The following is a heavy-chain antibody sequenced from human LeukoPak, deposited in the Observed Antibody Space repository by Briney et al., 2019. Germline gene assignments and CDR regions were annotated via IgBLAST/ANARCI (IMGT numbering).Heavy chain of an antibody. CDR1: GYTFTSYG. Sequence: SVKVSCKASGYTFTSYGISWVRQAPGQGLEWMGGIIPIFGTANYAQKFQGRVTITTDESTSTAYMELSSLRSEDTAVYYCARDLSERRGGYWGQGTLVTVSS. J-gene: IGHJ4*02. CDR2: IIPIFGTA. V-gene: IGHV1-69*05. D-gene: IGHD3-16*01. CDR3: ARDLSERRGGY.